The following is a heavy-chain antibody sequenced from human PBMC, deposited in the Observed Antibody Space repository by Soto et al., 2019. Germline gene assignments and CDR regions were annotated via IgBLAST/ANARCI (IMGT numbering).Heavy chain of an antibody. V-gene: IGHV1-69*06. CDR3: ARRAGCNLNFDYYGMDV. D-gene: IGHD1-7*01. J-gene: IGHJ6*02. CDR2: IIPIFGTA. CDR1: GGTFSSYA. Sequence: QVQLVQSGAEVKKPGSSVKVSCKASGGTFSSYAISWVRQAPGQGLEWMGGIIPIFGTANYAQKFQGRVTITADKSMSTAYMELSSLRSEDTAVYYCARRAGCNLNFDYYGMDVWGQGTTVTVSS.